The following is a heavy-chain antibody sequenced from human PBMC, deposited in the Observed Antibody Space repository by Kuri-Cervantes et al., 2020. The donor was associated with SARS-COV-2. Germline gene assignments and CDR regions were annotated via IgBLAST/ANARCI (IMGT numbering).Heavy chain of an antibody. J-gene: IGHJ6*02. V-gene: IGHV3-21*01. CDR1: GFTFSSYS. CDR3: ARVHSYGPQDYYYYGMDV. Sequence: LSLTCAASGFTFSSYSMNWGRQAPGKGLEWVSSISSSSSYIYNADSVKGRFTISRDNAKSSLYLQMNSLRAEDTAVYYCARVHSYGPQDYYYYGMDVWGQGTTVTVSS. CDR2: ISSSSSYI. D-gene: IGHD5-18*01.